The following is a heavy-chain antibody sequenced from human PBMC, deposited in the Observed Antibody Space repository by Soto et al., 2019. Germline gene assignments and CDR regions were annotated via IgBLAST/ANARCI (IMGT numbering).Heavy chain of an antibody. J-gene: IGHJ4*02. Sequence: QVQLVQSGAEVKKPGSSVKVSCKASGGTFSSYAISWERQAPGQGLEWMGGIIPIFGTANYAQKFQGRVTITADESTSTAYMELSSLRSEDTAVYYCASGSPRYYYDSSGSPHFDYWGQGTLVTVSS. CDR3: ASGSPRYYYDSSGSPHFDY. D-gene: IGHD3-22*01. V-gene: IGHV1-69*01. CDR1: GGTFSSYA. CDR2: IIPIFGTA.